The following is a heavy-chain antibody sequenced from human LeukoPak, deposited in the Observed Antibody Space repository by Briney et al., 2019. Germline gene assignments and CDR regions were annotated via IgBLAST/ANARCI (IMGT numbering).Heavy chain of an antibody. V-gene: IGHV4-59*08. Sequence: SETLSLTCTVSGGSINSYYWRWIRQSPGKGLEWIAYIYYSGSTNHNPSLKSRVTISVDTSKNQFSLKLSSVTAADTAVYYCAKHGDNYYFDSWGQGTLVTVSS. J-gene: IGHJ4*02. CDR1: GGSINSYY. CDR3: AKHGDNYYFDS. CDR2: IYYSGST. D-gene: IGHD4/OR15-4a*01.